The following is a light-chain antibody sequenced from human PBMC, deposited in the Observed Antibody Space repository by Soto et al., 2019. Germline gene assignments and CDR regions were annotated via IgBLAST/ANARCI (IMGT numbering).Light chain of an antibody. CDR3: QQYGSSPMYT. Sequence: EIVLTQSPGTLSLSPGERATLSCRASQSVSSSYLAGYQQKPGQAPRLLIYGASSRATGIPDRFSGSGSGTDFTLTISRLEPEDFAVYYCQQYGSSPMYTFGQGTKLESK. CDR1: QSVSSSY. J-gene: IGKJ2*01. V-gene: IGKV3-20*01. CDR2: GAS.